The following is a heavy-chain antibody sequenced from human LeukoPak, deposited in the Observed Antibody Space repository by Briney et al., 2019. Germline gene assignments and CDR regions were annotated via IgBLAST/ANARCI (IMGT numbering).Heavy chain of an antibody. CDR1: GGSFSGYY. CDR2: INHSGST. V-gene: IGHV4-34*01. J-gene: IGHJ4*02. D-gene: IGHD3-22*01. CDR3: ARGRRYYYDSSGYWFDY. Sequence: SETLSLTCAVYGGSFSGYYWSWIRQPPGKGLEWIGEINHSGSTNYNPSLKSRVTISVDTSKNQFSLKLSSVTAADTAAYYCARGRRYYYDSSGYWFDYWGQGTLVTVSS.